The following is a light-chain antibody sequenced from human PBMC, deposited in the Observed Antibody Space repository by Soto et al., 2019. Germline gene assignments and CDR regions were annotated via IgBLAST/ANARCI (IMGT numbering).Light chain of an antibody. V-gene: IGKV3-15*01. J-gene: IGKJ4*01. Sequence: EVVMTPSPATLSVSPGERATLSCRARQSVDSNLAWYQQKPGQAHRLLIYGASTRATSIPARFSGSGSGTEFTLTISSLQAEDFAVYYCQQYNNWPLTFGGGTKLEI. CDR2: GAS. CDR3: QQYNNWPLT. CDR1: QSVDSN.